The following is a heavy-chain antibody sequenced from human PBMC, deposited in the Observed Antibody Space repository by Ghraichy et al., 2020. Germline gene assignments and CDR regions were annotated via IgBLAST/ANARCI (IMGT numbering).Heavy chain of an antibody. V-gene: IGHV3-15*01. CDR2: IKSKTDGGTT. D-gene: IGHD2-15*01. J-gene: IGHJ6*02. Sequence: LTCAASGFTFSNAWMSWVRQAPGKGLEWVGRIKSKTDGGTTDYAAPVKGRFTISRDDSKNTLYLQMNSLKTEDTAVYDCTGYCSGGSCYVALYYYGMDVWGQGTTVTVSS. CDR1: GFTFSNAW. CDR3: TGYCSGGSCYVALYYYGMDV.